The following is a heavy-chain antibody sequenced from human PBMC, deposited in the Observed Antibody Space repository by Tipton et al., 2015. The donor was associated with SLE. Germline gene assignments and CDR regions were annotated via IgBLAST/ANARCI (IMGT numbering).Heavy chain of an antibody. CDR3: ARLTTLATFYS. J-gene: IGHJ4*02. D-gene: IGHD5-24*01. CDR1: GYSISSGYY. CDR2: SYYRGKT. Sequence: TLSLTCTVSGYSISSGYYWGWIRQPPGKGLEWVGTSYYRGKTFYNPSLQSRVTISLDTSKNQFSLRLSSVTAADTAVYYCARLTTLATFYSWGQGTRVTVSS. V-gene: IGHV4-38-2*02.